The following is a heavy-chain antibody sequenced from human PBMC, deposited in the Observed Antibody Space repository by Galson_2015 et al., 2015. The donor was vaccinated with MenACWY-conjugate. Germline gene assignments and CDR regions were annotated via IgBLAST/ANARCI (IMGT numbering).Heavy chain of an antibody. V-gene: IGHV3-48*02. J-gene: IGHJ4*02. D-gene: IGHD5-18*01. Sequence: SLRLSCAASGFTVSTYSMNWVRQAPGKGLEWVSYISGSSSTIYYADSVKGRFTISRDNANNSLYLQMNTLRDEDTAVYYCARVPGYSYGYYDWWGQGTLVTVSS. CDR1: GFTVSTYS. CDR2: ISGSSSTI. CDR3: ARVPGYSYGYYDW.